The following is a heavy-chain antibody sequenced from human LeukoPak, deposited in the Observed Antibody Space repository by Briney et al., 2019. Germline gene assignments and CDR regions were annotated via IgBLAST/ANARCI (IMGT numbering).Heavy chain of an antibody. D-gene: IGHD3-22*01. CDR3: ARGPQKNGHSSGYPGYFDY. CDR1: GFTFSDYV. Sequence: PGKSLRLSCVASGFTFSDYVIHWVRQAPGKGLEWVAVISFDLNSKYYSDSVKGRFTISRDNSKNTVYLQMNSLRPDDTAVYYCARGPQKNGHSSGYPGYFDYWGQGTLVTVSS. J-gene: IGHJ4*02. CDR2: ISFDLNSK. V-gene: IGHV3-30-3*01.